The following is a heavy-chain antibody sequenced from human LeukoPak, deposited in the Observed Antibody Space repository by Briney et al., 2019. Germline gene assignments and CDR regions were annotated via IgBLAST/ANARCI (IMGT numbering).Heavy chain of an antibody. CDR2: ISYDGSNK. D-gene: IGHD6-13*01. V-gene: IGHV3-30*18. CDR3: AKGDSSSWIVPGNY. Sequence: GRSLRLSCAASGFTFSSYGMHWVRQAPGKGLEWVAVISYDGSNKYYADSVKGRFTISRDNSKNTLYLQMNSLRAEDTAVYYCAKGDSSSWIVPGNYWGQGTLVTVSS. CDR1: GFTFSSYG. J-gene: IGHJ4*02.